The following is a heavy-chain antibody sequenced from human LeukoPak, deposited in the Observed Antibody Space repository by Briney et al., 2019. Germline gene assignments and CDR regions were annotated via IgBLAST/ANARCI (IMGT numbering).Heavy chain of an antibody. J-gene: IGHJ1*01. CDR1: GFIFSGYW. CDR3: ATYSSLNRREFQY. V-gene: IGHV3-74*01. CDR2: IKTDGTTT. Sequence: GGSLRLSCAGSGFIFSGYWMHWVRQAPGKGLMWVSRIKTDGTTTYYADSVKGRFTVSRDNAKNTLYLQMNSLRAEDTAVYYCATYSSLNRREFQYWGQGTLLTVSS. D-gene: IGHD3-22*01.